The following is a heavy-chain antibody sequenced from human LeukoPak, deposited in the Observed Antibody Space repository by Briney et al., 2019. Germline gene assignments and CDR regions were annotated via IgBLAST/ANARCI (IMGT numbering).Heavy chain of an antibody. Sequence: PGGSLRLSCAASGFTFSSYAMHWVRQAPGKGLEWVAVISYDGSNKYYADSVKGRFTISRDNSKNTLYLQMNSLRAEDTAVYYCARDLVTLVVPAAGLFDYWGQGTLVTVSS. CDR3: ARDLVTLVVPAAGLFDY. V-gene: IGHV3-30-3*01. CDR1: GFTFSSYA. D-gene: IGHD2-2*01. J-gene: IGHJ4*02. CDR2: ISYDGSNK.